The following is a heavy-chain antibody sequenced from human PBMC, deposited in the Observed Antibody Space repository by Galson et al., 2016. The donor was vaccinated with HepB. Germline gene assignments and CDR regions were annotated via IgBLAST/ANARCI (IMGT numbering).Heavy chain of an antibody. D-gene: IGHD3-22*01. Sequence: DSLKGRFTISRDNSKNTLYLQVSSLRAEDTAVYYCVKTDTMIVVVRLHFDYWGQGSLVTVSS. J-gene: IGHJ4*02. V-gene: IGHV3-23*01. CDR3: VKTDTMIVVVRLHFDY.